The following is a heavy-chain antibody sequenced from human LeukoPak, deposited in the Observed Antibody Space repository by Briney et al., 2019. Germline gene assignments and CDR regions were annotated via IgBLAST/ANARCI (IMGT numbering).Heavy chain of an antibody. CDR2: IYTSGST. J-gene: IGHJ4*02. Sequence: SETLSLTCTVSGGSISSGSYYWSWIRQPAGKGLEWIGRIYTSGSTNYNPSLKSRVTISVDTSKNQFSLKLSSVTAADTAVYYCAREEAALARGPYFDYWGQGTLVTVSS. CDR3: AREEAALARGPYFDY. CDR1: GGSISSGSYY. V-gene: IGHV4-61*02. D-gene: IGHD6-6*01.